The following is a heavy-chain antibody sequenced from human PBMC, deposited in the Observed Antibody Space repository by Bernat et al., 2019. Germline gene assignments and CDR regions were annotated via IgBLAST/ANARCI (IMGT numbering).Heavy chain of an antibody. D-gene: IGHD6-19*01. CDR3: AREGSSGGLDY. CDR1: GFTFSSYA. J-gene: IGHJ4*02. V-gene: IGHV3-30-3*01. Sequence: VQLLESGGGLVQPGGSLRLSCAASGFTFSSYAMSWVRQAPGKGLEWVAVISYDGSNKYYADSVKGRFTISRDNSKNTLYLQMNSLRAEDTAVYYCAREGSSGGLDYWGQGTLVTVSS. CDR2: ISYDGSNK.